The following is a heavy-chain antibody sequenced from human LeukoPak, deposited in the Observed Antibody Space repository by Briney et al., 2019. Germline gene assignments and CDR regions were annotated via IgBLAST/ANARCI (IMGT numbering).Heavy chain of an antibody. Sequence: GGSLRLSCAASEITLSNYWIHWVRQAPGKGLVWVSRISYDGHNTNYADSVKGRFTISRDTAKNTLYLQMNSLRVDGTAVYYCGILTLSPGWGQGTLVTVSS. J-gene: IGHJ4*02. V-gene: IGHV3-74*01. CDR1: EITLSNYW. D-gene: IGHD1-14*01. CDR2: ISYDGHNT. CDR3: GILTLSPG.